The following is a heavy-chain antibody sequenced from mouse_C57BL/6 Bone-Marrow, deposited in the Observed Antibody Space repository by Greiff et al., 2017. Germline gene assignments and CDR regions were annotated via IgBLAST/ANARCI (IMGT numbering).Heavy chain of an antibody. V-gene: IGHV4-1*01. J-gene: IGHJ4*01. Sequence: EVKLLESGGGLVQPGGSLKLSCAASGIAFSRYWMSWVRRAPGKGLEWIGEINPDSSTINYAPSLKDKFIISRDNAKNTLYLQMSKVRSEDTALYYCARRTAVDYYAMDYWGQGTSVTVSS. CDR1: GIAFSRYW. D-gene: IGHD3-3*01. CDR3: ARRTAVDYYAMDY. CDR2: INPDSSTI.